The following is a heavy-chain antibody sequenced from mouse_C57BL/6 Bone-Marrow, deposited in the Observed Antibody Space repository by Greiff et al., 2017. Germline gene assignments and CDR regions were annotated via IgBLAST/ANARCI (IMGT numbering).Heavy chain of an antibody. V-gene: IGHV5-6*02. Sequence: EVMLVESGGDLVKPGASLKLSCAASGFTFSSYGMSWVRQTPDKRLEWVATISTGGSYTYYPDSVKGRFTISRDNAKNTLYLQLSSLKSEDTAVYYCARRGYSYAMDYWGQGTSVTVSS. CDR1: GFTFSSYG. J-gene: IGHJ4*01. CDR3: ARRGYSYAMDY. CDR2: ISTGGSYT. D-gene: IGHD2-3*01.